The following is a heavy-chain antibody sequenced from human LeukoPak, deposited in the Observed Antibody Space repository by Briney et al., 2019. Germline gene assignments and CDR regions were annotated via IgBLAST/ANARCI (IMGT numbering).Heavy chain of an antibody. V-gene: IGHV3-48*02. CDR3: VRDGTWYDY. D-gene: IGHD1-26*01. Sequence: QPGGSLRLSSAASGFTFSSYSMHWVRQAPGKGLEWVSYISISSSSIYYADSVKGRFTISRDNAKNSLSLQMNSLRDEDTAVYYCVRDGTWYDYWGQGTLVTVSS. J-gene: IGHJ4*02. CDR1: GFTFSSYS. CDR2: ISISSSSI.